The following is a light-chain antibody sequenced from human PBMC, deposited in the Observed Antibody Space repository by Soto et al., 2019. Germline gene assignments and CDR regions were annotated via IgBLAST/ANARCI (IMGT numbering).Light chain of an antibody. Sequence: DIQMTQSPSTLSSSLGDRITISCRASQSISNRLAWYQQKPGKAPKVLIYDASNLESGVPSRFSGIGSGTEFILSINSMKPDDFATYYCQHYGGMWAFGQGTKVDIK. V-gene: IGKV1-5*01. CDR3: QHYGGMWA. J-gene: IGKJ1*01. CDR1: QSISNR. CDR2: DAS.